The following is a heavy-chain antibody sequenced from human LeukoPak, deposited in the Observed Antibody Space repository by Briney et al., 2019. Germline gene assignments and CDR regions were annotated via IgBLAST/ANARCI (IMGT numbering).Heavy chain of an antibody. CDR2: MNYGGST. CDR3: PRRVPGRSGNWFDP. CDR1: GGSISNNEYF. J-gene: IGHJ5*02. V-gene: IGHV4-39*01. D-gene: IGHD3-10*01. Sequence: PSETLSLTCTVSGGSISNNEYFWGWIRQPPGKGLEGIGSMNYGGSTHDNPSLKSRITISVDTSKNQVSLKLSSVTAADTAVYYCPRRVPGRSGNWFDPWGQGTLVTVSS.